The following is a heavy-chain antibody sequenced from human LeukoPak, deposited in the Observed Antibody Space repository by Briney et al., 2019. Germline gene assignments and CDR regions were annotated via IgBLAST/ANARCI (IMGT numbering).Heavy chain of an antibody. CDR1: GFSFSTYG. D-gene: IGHD3-9*01. CDR3: AKDGGEYYDILTGYYPRLYYMDV. V-gene: IGHV3-23*01. CDR2: ISGSGGST. Sequence: GGSLRLSCAASGFSFSTYGMSWVRQAPGKGLEWVSAISGSGGSTYYADSVKGRFTISRDNSKNTLYLQMNSLRAEDTAVYYCAKDGGEYYDILTGYYPRLYYMDVWGKGTTVTISS. J-gene: IGHJ6*03.